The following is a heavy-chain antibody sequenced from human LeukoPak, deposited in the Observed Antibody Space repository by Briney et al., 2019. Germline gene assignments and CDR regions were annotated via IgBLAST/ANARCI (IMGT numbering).Heavy chain of an antibody. CDR3: ARDLSSTSNWELNY. Sequence: GAPVKVSCKASGYTVIDYFIHWVRQAPGQGLEWMGRINPNSGGTYYAQNFQGRVTMTRDTSISATYMELNRLTSDDTAVYYCARDLSSTSNWELNYWGQGTLVTVSS. J-gene: IGHJ4*02. V-gene: IGHV1-2*06. CDR2: INPNSGGT. CDR1: GYTVIDYF. D-gene: IGHD7-27*01.